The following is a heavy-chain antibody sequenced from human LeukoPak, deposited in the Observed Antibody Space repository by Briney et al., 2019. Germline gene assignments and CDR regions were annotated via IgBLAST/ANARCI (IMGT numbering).Heavy chain of an antibody. J-gene: IGHJ4*03. Sequence: PGGSLRLSCAASGFRFSNFAMSWVRQAPGKGLEWVSLIIGSSGDTLYADSVKGRFTISRDISKNRLYLQMNSLRAEDTALYYCAKGAFHYIGMGYFDDWGQGTLVTVSS. CDR2: IIGSSGDT. CDR3: AKGAFHYIGMGYFDD. D-gene: IGHD1-26*01. CDR1: GFRFSNFA. V-gene: IGHV3-23*01.